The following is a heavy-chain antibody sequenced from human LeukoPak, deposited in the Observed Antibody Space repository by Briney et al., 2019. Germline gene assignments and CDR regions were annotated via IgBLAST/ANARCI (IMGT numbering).Heavy chain of an antibody. D-gene: IGHD6-19*01. V-gene: IGHV3-7*01. CDR1: GFTFSSYW. Sequence: GGSLRLSRAPSGFTFSSYWMDWVRQAPVRALEWVANIKQEAREKNYVACVKGRFPISRDNAKNSLYLQMNSLRAEDTAVYYCARDGGTGYSSGWRDYYYYYYMDVWGKGTTVTVSS. CDR2: IKQEAREK. CDR3: ARDGGTGYSSGWRDYYYYYYMDV. J-gene: IGHJ6*03.